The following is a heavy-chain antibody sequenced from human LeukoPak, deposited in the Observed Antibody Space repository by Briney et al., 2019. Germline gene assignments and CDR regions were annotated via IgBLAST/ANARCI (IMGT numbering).Heavy chain of an antibody. CDR2: IYHSGSTT. D-gene: IGHD7-27*01. CDR3: ARAPHWDRPFDF. CDR1: GGSISSGGYY. Sequence: PSETLSLTRTVSGGSISSGGYYWSWIRQPPGKGLEWIGHIYHSGSTTKYNPSLKSRVTISVDTSKNQLSLKLTSVTAADTAVYYCARAPHWDRPFDFWGQGTLVTVSS. J-gene: IGHJ4*02. V-gene: IGHV4-61*08.